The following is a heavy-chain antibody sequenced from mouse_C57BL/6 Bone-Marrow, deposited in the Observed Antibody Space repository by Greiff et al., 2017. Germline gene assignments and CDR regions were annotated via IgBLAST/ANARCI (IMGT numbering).Heavy chain of an antibody. Sequence: EVKLMESGGGLVKPGGSLKLSCAASGFTFSSYAMSWVRQTPEKRLEWVATISDGGSYTYYPDNVKGRFTISRDNAKNKLYLQMSHLKSEDTAMYYCAREEITTVVANYAMDYWGQGTSVTVSS. D-gene: IGHD1-1*01. J-gene: IGHJ4*01. CDR1: GFTFSSYA. V-gene: IGHV5-4*01. CDR3: AREEITTVVANYAMDY. CDR2: ISDGGSYT.